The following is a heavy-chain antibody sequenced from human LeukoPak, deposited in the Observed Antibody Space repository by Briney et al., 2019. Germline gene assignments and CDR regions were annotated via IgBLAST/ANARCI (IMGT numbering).Heavy chain of an antibody. J-gene: IGHJ4*02. V-gene: IGHV4-39*07. CDR1: GGSVGTSDYY. Sequence: SETLSLTCTVSGGSVGTSDYYWGWIRQSPVKGLEWIGDVFYTGKTNYNPSLSGRATISIDTSKNQFSLKLTYVTAADSALYYCARVFDSWGQGTLVTVSS. CDR3: ARVFDS. CDR2: VFYTGKT.